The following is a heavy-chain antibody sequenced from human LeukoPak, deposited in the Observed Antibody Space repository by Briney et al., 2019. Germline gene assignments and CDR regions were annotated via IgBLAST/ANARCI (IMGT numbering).Heavy chain of an antibody. CDR1: GMSFSSYE. Sequence: GGSLRLSCAASGMSFSSYEMNWVRQPPGKGLEWVSYISSGGTTIYYADSVKGRFTISRDNAKNSLYLQMNSLRAEDTAVYYCARGLREDYYFDYWGQGTLVTVSS. CDR2: ISSGGTTI. CDR3: ARGLREDYYFDY. V-gene: IGHV3-48*03. J-gene: IGHJ4*02.